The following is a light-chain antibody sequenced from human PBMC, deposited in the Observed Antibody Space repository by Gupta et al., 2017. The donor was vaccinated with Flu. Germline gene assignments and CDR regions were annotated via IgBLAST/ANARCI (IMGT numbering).Light chain of an antibody. CDR2: EVS. V-gene: IGLV2-8*01. Sequence: SVTISCTVTSSDVGGYNYVSWYQQHPGKAPKLMIYEVSKRPSGVPDRFSGSKSGNTASLTVSGLQAEDEADYYCSSYAGSNNLVFGGGTKLTVL. CDR1: SSDVGGYNY. J-gene: IGLJ3*02. CDR3: SSYAGSNNLV.